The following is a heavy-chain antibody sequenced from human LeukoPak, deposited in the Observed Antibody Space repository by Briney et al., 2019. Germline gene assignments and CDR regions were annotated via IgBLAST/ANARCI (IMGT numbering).Heavy chain of an antibody. CDR2: MYYSGST. D-gene: IGHD4-17*01. CDR1: GGSISTSRHY. V-gene: IGHV4-39*01. Sequence: SETLSPTCTVPGGSISTSRHYWGWIRQPPGKGLEWIGNMYYSGSTYYNPSLKSRVTISVDTYKSRFSLKLSSVTAADTAVYYCATTVTTRYYFDYWGQGTLVTVSS. CDR3: ATTVTTRYYFDY. J-gene: IGHJ4*02.